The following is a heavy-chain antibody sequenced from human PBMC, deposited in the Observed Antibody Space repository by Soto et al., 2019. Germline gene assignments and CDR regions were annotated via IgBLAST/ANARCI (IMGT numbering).Heavy chain of an antibody. CDR3: ARENSLPWLLQYGNYYYYYMDV. V-gene: IGHV3-7*01. Sequence: GGSLRLSCAASGFTFSSYWMSWVRQAPGKGLEWVANIKQDGSEKYYVDSVKGRFTISRDNAKNSLYLQMNSLRAEDTAVYYCARENSLPWLLQYGNYYYYYMDVWGKGTTVTVSS. J-gene: IGHJ6*03. CDR1: GFTFSSYW. CDR2: IKQDGSEK. D-gene: IGHD4-4*01.